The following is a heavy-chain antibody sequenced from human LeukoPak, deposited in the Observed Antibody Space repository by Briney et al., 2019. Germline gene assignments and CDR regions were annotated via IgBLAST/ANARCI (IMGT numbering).Heavy chain of an antibody. Sequence: ASVKVSCKASGYTFSDYYMHWVRQAPGQGLEWMGGIIPIFGTANYAQKFQGRVTITTDESTSTAYMELSSLRSEDTAVYCCARASVGATGSDYWGQGTLVTVSS. V-gene: IGHV1-69*05. CDR2: IIPIFGTA. J-gene: IGHJ4*02. CDR3: ARASVGATGSDY. CDR1: GYTFSDYY. D-gene: IGHD1-26*01.